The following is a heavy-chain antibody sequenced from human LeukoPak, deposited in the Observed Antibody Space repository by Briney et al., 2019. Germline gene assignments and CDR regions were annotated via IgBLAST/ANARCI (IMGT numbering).Heavy chain of an antibody. CDR1: GGSISSSIYY. V-gene: IGHV4-39*07. CDR2: IYYSGST. D-gene: IGHD1-26*01. CDR3: ARVAVGKGHAFDY. Sequence: SETLSLTCTVSGGSISSSIYYWGWIRPPPGKGLEWIGSIYYSGSTYYNPSLKSRVTISVDTSKNQFSLKLSSVTAADTAVYYCARVAVGKGHAFDYWGQGTLVTVSS. J-gene: IGHJ4*02.